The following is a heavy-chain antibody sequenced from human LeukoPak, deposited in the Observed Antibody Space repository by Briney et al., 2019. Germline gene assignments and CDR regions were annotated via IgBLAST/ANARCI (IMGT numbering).Heavy chain of an antibody. J-gene: IGHJ6*04. V-gene: IGHV1-69*05. CDR2: IIPIFGTA. Sequence: SVKVSCKASGGTFSSYAISWVRQAPGQGLEWMGGIIPIFGTANYAQKFQGRVTITTDESTSTAYMGLSSLRSEDTAVYYCARGVRGVIIGPYYYRMDVWGKGTTVTVSS. CDR1: GGTFSSYA. D-gene: IGHD3-10*01. CDR3: ARGVRGVIIGPYYYRMDV.